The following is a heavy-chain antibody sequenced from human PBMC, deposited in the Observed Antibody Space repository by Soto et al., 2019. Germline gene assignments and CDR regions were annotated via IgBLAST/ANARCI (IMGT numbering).Heavy chain of an antibody. V-gene: IGHV3-66*01. CDR2: IYSGGST. CDR1: EFTVSSNY. J-gene: IGHJ4*02. D-gene: IGHD3-9*01. CDR3: GRSSLTRWGPSLDY. Sequence: EVQLVESGGGLVQPGGSLRLSCAASEFTVSSNYMSWVRQAPGKRLERVSVIYSGGSTYYADSVKGRFSISRDNSKNTLYLQMNSLRAEDTAVYYCGRSSLTRWGPSLDYWGQGTLVTVSS.